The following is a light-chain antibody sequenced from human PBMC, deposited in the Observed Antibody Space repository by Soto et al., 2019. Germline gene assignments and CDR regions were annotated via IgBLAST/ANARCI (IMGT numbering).Light chain of an antibody. CDR1: SSNIGAPYD. CDR3: QSYDSSLSGDVV. CDR2: GNS. J-gene: IGLJ2*01. Sequence: QFVLTQPPSVSGAPGQRVTISCTGSSSNIGAPYDVHWYQQLPGTAPKLLIYGNSNRPSGVPDRFSGSKSGTSASLAITGLQAEDEADYYCQSYDSSLSGDVVFGGGTKVTVL. V-gene: IGLV1-40*01.